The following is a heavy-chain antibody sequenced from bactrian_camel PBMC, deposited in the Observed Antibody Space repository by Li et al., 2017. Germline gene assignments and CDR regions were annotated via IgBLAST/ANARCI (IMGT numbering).Heavy chain of an antibody. V-gene: IGHV3S6*01. J-gene: IGHJ4*01. CDR1: GFTFSNYY. Sequence: HVQLVESGGGSVQAGGSLRLSCTAPGFTFSNYYMSWVREAPGKGLEWVSGIGEDGRTTFYADSVKGRVTISRNNAQAFLQMNSLKPEDTAKYYCATGICDRGVCYTPYWGQGTQVTVS. CDR2: IGEDGRTT. D-gene: IGHD2*01. CDR3: ATGICDRGVCYTPY.